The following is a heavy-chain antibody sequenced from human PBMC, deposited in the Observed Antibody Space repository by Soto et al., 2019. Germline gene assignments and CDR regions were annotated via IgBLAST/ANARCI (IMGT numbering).Heavy chain of an antibody. CDR2: IYWDDDK. CDR3: AHTETTVTTWDY. J-gene: IGHJ4*02. V-gene: IGHV2-5*02. Sequence: QITLKESGPTLVKPTQTLTLTCTFSGFSLNTRGVGVGWIRQPPGKALEWLALIYWDDDKRYSPSLKSSLTHTKDPPKKHVVLTMTNIDPVDTATYYSAHTETTVTTWDYWGQGTLVTVSS. CDR1: GFSLNTRGVG. D-gene: IGHD4-17*01.